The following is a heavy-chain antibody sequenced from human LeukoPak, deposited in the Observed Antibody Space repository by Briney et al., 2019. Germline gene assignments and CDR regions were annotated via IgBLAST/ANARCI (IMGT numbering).Heavy chain of an antibody. CDR2: INHSGST. CDR1: SGSLSDYF. V-gene: IGHV4-34*01. CDR3: AREGTTDSSTWYMSWFDP. D-gene: IGHD6-13*01. J-gene: IGHJ5*02. Sequence: SETLSPTCAVYSGSLSDYFWSWIRQSPGKGLEWIGEINHSGSTKYNPSLKSRVTISVDTSKNQFSLRLSSVTAADTAVNYCAREGTTDSSTWYMSWFDPWGQGTLVTVSS.